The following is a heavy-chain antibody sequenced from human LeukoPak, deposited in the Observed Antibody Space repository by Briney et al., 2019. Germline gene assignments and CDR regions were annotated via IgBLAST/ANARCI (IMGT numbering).Heavy chain of an antibody. D-gene: IGHD3-10*01. J-gene: IGHJ5*02. CDR1: GFTFTNYN. V-gene: IGHV3-21*01. CDR2: ISSSSIYI. CDR3: ARVPITMVRGVIITYRNPYNWFDP. Sequence: PGGSLRLSCAASGFTFTNYNMNWVRQAPGKGLEWVSSISSSSIYIYYADSVKGRFTISRDNAKNGLYLQMHSLRAEDTAVYYCARVPITMVRGVIITYRNPYNWFDPWGQGTLVTVSS.